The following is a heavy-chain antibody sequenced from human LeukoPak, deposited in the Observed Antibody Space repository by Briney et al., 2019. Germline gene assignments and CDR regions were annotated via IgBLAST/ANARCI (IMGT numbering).Heavy chain of an antibody. J-gene: IGHJ4*02. CDR1: GFTFSDYY. D-gene: IGHD6-13*01. CDR3: ARDLGCYIAAAGNGFDY. V-gene: IGHV3-11*01. CDR2: ISSSGSTI. Sequence: GGSLRLSCAASGFTFSDYYMSWIRQAPGKGLEWVSYISSSGSTIYYADSVKGRFTIFRDNAKNSLYLQMTSLRAEDTAVYYCARDLGCYIAAAGNGFDYWGQGTLVTVSS.